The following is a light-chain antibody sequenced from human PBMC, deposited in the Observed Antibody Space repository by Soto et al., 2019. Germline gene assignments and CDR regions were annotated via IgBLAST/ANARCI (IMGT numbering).Light chain of an antibody. V-gene: IGKV3-15*01. CDR2: GSS. CDR3: QQYHEWPRT. Sequence: IVFTHSPGTLSFSPRQRSTLSSRASQSVSSNLAWYQQKPGQAPRFLIYGSSTRATGIPARFSGSGSGTEFTLTISGLQSEDFAVYYCQQYHEWPRTFGQGTKVDIK. CDR1: QSVSSN. J-gene: IGKJ1*01.